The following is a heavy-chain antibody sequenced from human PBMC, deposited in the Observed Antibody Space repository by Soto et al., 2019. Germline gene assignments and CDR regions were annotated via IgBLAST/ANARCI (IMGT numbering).Heavy chain of an antibody. J-gene: IGHJ6*02. D-gene: IGHD3-10*01. Sequence: SETLSLTCAVYGGSFSGYYCSWIRQPPGKGLEWIGEINHSGSTNYNPSLKSRVTISVDTSKNQFSLKLSSVTAADTAVYYCARWGYYGGYYYGMDVWGPGTTVT. V-gene: IGHV4-34*01. CDR3: ARWGYYGGYYYGMDV. CDR2: INHSGST. CDR1: GGSFSGYY.